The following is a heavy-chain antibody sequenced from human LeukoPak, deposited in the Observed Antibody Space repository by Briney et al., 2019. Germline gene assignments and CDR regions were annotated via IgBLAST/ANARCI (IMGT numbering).Heavy chain of an antibody. CDR2: IYYSGST. CDR1: GGSISSYY. CDR3: ARESISGWYESGV. D-gene: IGHD6-19*01. J-gene: IGHJ4*02. Sequence: SETLSLTCTVSGGSISSYYWSWIRQPPGKGLEWIGYIYYSGSTNYNPSLKSRVTISVDTSKNQFSLKLSSVTAADTAVYYCARESISGWYESGVWGQGTLVTVSS. V-gene: IGHV4-59*01.